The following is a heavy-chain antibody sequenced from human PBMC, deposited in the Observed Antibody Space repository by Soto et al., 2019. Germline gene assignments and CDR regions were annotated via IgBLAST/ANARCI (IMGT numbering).Heavy chain of an antibody. V-gene: IGHV3-15*07. CDR3: TTDHNWNYEGQGSEFDY. CDR2: IKSKTDGGTT. D-gene: IGHD1-7*01. CDR1: GFTFSNAW. Sequence: GGSLRLSCAASGFTFSNAWMNWVRQAPGKGLEWVGRIKSKTDGGTTDYAAPVKGRFTISRDDSKNTLYLQMNSLKTEDTAVYYCTTDHNWNYEGQGSEFDYWGQGTLVTVSS. J-gene: IGHJ4*02.